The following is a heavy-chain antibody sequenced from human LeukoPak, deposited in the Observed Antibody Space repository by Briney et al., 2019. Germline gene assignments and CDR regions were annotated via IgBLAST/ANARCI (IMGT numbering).Heavy chain of an antibody. CDR3: AHSSSSRYEDILTGYGFDP. CDR1: GFSLSTSGVG. CDR2: ISWVDDK. D-gene: IGHD3-9*01. Sequence: SGPTLVNPTQTLTLTCTFSGFSLSTSGVGVGWIRQPPGKALERLALISWVDDKRYSPSLKSRLTITKDTSKNQVVLTMPNMDPVDTATYYCAHSSSSRYEDILTGYGFDPWGQGTLVTVSS. J-gene: IGHJ5*02. V-gene: IGHV2-5*02.